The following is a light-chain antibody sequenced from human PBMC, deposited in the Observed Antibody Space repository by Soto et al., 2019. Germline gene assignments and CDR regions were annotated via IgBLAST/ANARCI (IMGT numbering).Light chain of an antibody. CDR3: SSHAGTKVV. J-gene: IGLJ2*01. CDR2: EVT. V-gene: IGLV2-8*01. Sequence: QSALTQPPSASGSPGQSVTISCAGTSSDVGGYNYVSWYQQHPGKAPKLMIYEVTKRPSGVPDRFSGSKSGNTASLTVSGLQVEDEADYYCSSHAGTKVVFGGGTKLTVL. CDR1: SSDVGGYNY.